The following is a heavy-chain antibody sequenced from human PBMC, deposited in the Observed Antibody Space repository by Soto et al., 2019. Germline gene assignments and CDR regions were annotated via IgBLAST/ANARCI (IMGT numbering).Heavy chain of an antibody. J-gene: IGHJ6*04. Sequence: ASVKVSCKASGYTFTSYYMHWVRQAHGQGLEWMGIINPSGGSTSYAQKFQGRVTMTRDTSTSTVYMELSSLRSEDTAVYYCARDFGRGYCSGGSCPRMDVWGKGTTVTVSS. V-gene: IGHV1-46*03. CDR2: INPSGGST. D-gene: IGHD2-15*01. CDR1: GYTFTSYY. CDR3: ARDFGRGYCSGGSCPRMDV.